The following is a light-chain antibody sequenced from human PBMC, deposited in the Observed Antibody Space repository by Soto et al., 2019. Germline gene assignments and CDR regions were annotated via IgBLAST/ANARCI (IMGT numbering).Light chain of an antibody. CDR1: QSISSW. Sequence: DIQMTQSPSTLSASVGDRDTITCRASQSISSWLAWYQQKPGKAPKLLIYKASSLESGVPSRFSGSGSGTEFTLTISTLQPDDFASYYCQQYNFYPLTFGGGTKVEIK. V-gene: IGKV1-5*03. J-gene: IGKJ4*01. CDR2: KAS. CDR3: QQYNFYPLT.